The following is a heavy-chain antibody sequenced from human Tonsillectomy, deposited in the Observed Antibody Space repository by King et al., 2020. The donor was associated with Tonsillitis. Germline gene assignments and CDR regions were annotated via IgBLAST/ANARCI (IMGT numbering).Heavy chain of an antibody. CDR1: GFTFINYE. Sequence: VQLVESGGGLVQPGGSLRLSCAASGFTFINYEMNWVRQAPGKGLEWVSYISSSGYIIYYADSVKGRFTISRDNAKNSLSLQMYSLRAEDTAVYYCAREVRDCSGWWVDYWGQGTLVTVSS. J-gene: IGHJ4*02. V-gene: IGHV3-48*03. CDR2: ISSSGYII. CDR3: AREVRDCSGWWVDY. D-gene: IGHD6-19*01.